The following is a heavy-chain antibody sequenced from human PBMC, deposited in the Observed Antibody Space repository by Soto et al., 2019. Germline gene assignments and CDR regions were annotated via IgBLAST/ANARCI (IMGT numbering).Heavy chain of an antibody. CDR1: GGSFSGYY. Sequence: QVQLQQWGAGLLKPSETLSLTCAVYGGSFSGYYWSWIRQPPGKGLEWSGEINHSGSTNYNPSPKSRINISVDTSKNQFSLKLSSMTAADTAVYYYARAHWNYCGMDVWGQGTTVTVSS. V-gene: IGHV4-34*01. CDR3: ARAHWNYCGMDV. J-gene: IGHJ6*02. D-gene: IGHD1-1*01. CDR2: INHSGST.